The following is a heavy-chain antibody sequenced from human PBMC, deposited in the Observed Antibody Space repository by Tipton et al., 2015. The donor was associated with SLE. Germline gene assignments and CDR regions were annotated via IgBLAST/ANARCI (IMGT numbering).Heavy chain of an antibody. J-gene: IGHJ6*02. CDR1: GGSFSGYY. D-gene: IGHD2-15*01. CDR3: AREGCSGGSCASYYYYGMDV. V-gene: IGHV4-34*01. Sequence: TLSLTCAVYGGSFSGYYWSWIRQPPGKGLEWIGEINHSGSTNYNPSLKSRVTISVDTSKNQFSLKLSSVTAADTAVYYCAREGCSGGSCASYYYYGMDVWGQGTTVTVSS. CDR2: INHSGST.